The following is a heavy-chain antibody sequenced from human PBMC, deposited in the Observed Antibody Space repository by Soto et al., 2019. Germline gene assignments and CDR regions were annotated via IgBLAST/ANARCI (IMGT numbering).Heavy chain of an antibody. CDR3: ARNYYDSSDRDYLDY. V-gene: IGHV1-2*02. Sequence: XSVKVSCKASVYTFTSYYMHWVRQAPGQGLEWMGWINPITGGTNYAPKFQGRVTMTRDTSITTAYMELSRLRSDDTAVYYCARNYYDSSDRDYLDYWGQGTPVTVSS. J-gene: IGHJ4*02. D-gene: IGHD3-22*01. CDR2: INPITGGT. CDR1: VYTFTSYY.